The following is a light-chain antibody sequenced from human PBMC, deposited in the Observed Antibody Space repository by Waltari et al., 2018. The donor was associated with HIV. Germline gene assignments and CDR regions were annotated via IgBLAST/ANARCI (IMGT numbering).Light chain of an antibody. Sequence: VVMTQSPATLSVSPGEKAPLACRDSQTISNQLAWYQQKPGQAPRLLIYGASTRAIGIAVRVSGSGSGTEFTLTISSLQSDDCAVYFCQPYNNWPQTFGQGTKVEIK. CDR2: GAS. J-gene: IGKJ1*01. CDR3: QPYNNWPQT. CDR1: QTISNQ. V-gene: IGKV3-15*01.